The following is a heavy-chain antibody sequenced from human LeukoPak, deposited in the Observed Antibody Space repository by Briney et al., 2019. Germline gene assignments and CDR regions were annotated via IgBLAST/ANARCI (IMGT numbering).Heavy chain of an antibody. Sequence: PGWSLRLSCTASVFTFTSYAMHWVRQAPGKGLAGVAVISYDGSNKYYADSVKGRFTISRDNSKNTLYLQMNSLRAEDMAVYYCAKDGGQGADYWGQGTLVSVSS. J-gene: IGHJ4*02. CDR1: VFTFTSYA. CDR2: ISYDGSNK. V-gene: IGHV3-30*04. D-gene: IGHD3-16*01. CDR3: AKDGGQGADY.